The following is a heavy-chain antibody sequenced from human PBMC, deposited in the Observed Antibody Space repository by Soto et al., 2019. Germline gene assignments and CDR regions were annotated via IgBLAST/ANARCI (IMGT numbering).Heavy chain of an antibody. V-gene: IGHV3-15*07. D-gene: IGHD3-10*01. Sequence: GGSLILSYAVYGFTFRNAWLKWVRQAPGKGLGWVGRIKSKTDGGTTDYAAPVKGRFTISRDDSKNTLYLQMNSLKTEDTAVYYCTTGLGWVGFGMDVWGQGT. J-gene: IGHJ6*02. CDR1: GFTFRNAW. CDR3: TTGLGWVGFGMDV. CDR2: IKSKTDGGTT.